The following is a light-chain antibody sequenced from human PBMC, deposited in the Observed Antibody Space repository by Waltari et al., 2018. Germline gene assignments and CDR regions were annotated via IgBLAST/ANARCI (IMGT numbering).Light chain of an antibody. J-gene: IGKJ1*01. CDR3: QQYGSSPRT. CDR2: GAS. CDR1: QSVSSSS. V-gene: IGKV3-20*01. Sequence: EIVLTQSPGTLSLSPGDRATLSCRASQSVSSSSLAWYQQKPGQAPRLLIYGASSRATGIPDRFSGSGSGTDFTLTISRLEPEDFAVYYCQQYGSSPRTFGQGIKVEIK.